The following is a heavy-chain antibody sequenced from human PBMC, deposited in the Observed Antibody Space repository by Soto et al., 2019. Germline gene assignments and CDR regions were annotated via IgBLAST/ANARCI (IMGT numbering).Heavy chain of an antibody. J-gene: IGHJ4*02. V-gene: IGHV3-30-3*01. D-gene: IGHD2-8*01. CDR3: AREYCTNGVCYTGYDY. Sequence: ESWGGVVQPGRSLRLSCAASGFTFSSYAMHWVRQAPGKGLEWVAVISYDGSNKYYADSVKGRFTISRDNSKNTLYLQMNSLRAEDTAVYYCAREYCTNGVCYTGYDYWGQGTLVTVSS. CDR1: GFTFSSYA. CDR2: ISYDGSNK.